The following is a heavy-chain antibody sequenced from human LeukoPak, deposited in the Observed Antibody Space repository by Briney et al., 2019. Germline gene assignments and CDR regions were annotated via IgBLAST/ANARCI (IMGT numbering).Heavy chain of an antibody. J-gene: IGHJ4*02. V-gene: IGHV3-53*01. CDR3: ARGSGIAVSADY. D-gene: IGHD6-19*01. Sequence: SGGSLRLSCAASGFTVSSNYMSWVRQAPGKGLEWVSVIYSGGSTYYADSVRGRFTISGDNSKNTLYLQMNSLRAEDTAVYYCARGSGIAVSADYWGQGTLVTVSS. CDR2: IYSGGST. CDR1: GFTVSSNY.